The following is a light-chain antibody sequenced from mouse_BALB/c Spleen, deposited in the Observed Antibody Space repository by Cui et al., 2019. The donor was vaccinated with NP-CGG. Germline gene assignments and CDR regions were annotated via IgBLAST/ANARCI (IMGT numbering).Light chain of an antibody. V-gene: IGLV1*01. J-gene: IGLJ1*01. CDR1: TGAVTTSNY. CDR3: ALWYSNHWV. CDR2: GTN. Sequence: QAVVTQESALTTSPGETVTLTCRSSTGAVTTSNYANWVQEKPGHLFTGLIGGTNNRAPGVPARFSGSLIGDKAALTITRAQTEDEAIYFCALWYSNHWVFGGGTKTDCP.